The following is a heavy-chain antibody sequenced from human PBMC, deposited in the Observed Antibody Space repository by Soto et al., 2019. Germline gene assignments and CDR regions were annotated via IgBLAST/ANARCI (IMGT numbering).Heavy chain of an antibody. D-gene: IGHD5-18*01. CDR1: GFTFSSYG. CDR2: ISYDGTNK. J-gene: IGHJ4*02. CDR3: AKDLMDTSMVVDY. V-gene: IGHV3-30*18. Sequence: GGSLRLSCAASGFTFSSYGMHWVRQAPGKGLEWVAIISYDGTNKYYADSVKGRFTISRDNSKNTLYLQMNSLRAEDTAVYYCAKDLMDTSMVVDYWGQGTLVTVPQ.